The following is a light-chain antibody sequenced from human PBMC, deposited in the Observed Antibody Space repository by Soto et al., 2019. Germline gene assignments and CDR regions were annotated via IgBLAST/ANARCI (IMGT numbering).Light chain of an antibody. V-gene: IGLV1-40*01. CDR3: QSYDSSLSNYV. CDR1: SSDIGSGND. Sequence: VLTQPPSVSEAPGQSVTTSCTGTSSDIGSGNDVHWYQQLPGAAPKLLIYSNAIRPSGVPDRISGSKSGTSASLAITGLRAEDEADYYCQSYDSSLSNYVFGTGTKVTVL. J-gene: IGLJ1*01. CDR2: SNA.